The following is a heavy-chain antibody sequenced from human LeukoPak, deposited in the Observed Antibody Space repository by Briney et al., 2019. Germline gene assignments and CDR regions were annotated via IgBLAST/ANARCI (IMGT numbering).Heavy chain of an antibody. CDR1: GFTFSTHA. CDR3: TKGDDYGANTRLPKFNWFDP. V-gene: IGHV3-30*02. D-gene: IGHD4-23*01. CDR2: MRHDGNNK. Sequence: GGSLRLSCAASGFTFSTHAMHWVRQAPGKGLEWVAFMRHDGNNKYYADSVKGRFTISRDNSRDTLYLQMNSLRPEDTAVYYCTKGDDYGANTRLPKFNWFDPWGQGTLVTVSS. J-gene: IGHJ5*02.